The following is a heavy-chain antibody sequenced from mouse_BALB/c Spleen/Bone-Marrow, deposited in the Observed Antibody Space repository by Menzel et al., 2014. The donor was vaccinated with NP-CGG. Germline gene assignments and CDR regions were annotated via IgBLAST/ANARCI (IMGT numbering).Heavy chain of an antibody. V-gene: IGHV1-4*01. CDR2: INPSSGYT. J-gene: IGHJ4*01. D-gene: IGHD2-2*01. CDR1: GYTFTTYT. Sequence: QVQLQQPRAELARPGASVKMSCKASGYTFTTYTMHWVKQRPGQGLEWIGYINPSSGYTNYNQKFKDKATLTADKSSSTAYMQLSSLTSEDSAVYFCAKRDIYYGYDGNAMDYWGQGTSVTVSS. CDR3: AKRDIYYGYDGNAMDY.